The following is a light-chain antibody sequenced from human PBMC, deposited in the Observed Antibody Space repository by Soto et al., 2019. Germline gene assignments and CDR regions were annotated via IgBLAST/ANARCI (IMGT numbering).Light chain of an antibody. CDR2: KAS. Sequence: DIQMTQSPSTLSASVGDRVTITCRASQSISSWLAWYQQKPGKAPKLLIYKASSLESGVPSRFSGSVSGTEFALTISSLQPDDFATYYCHQYNSYPTFGQGTRLEIK. J-gene: IGKJ5*01. CDR3: HQYNSYPT. V-gene: IGKV1-5*03. CDR1: QSISSW.